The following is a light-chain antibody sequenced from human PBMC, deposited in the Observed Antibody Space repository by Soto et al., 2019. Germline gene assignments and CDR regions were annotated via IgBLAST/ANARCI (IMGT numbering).Light chain of an antibody. CDR3: QQSYNTPN. CDR1: QGIRNH. J-gene: IGKJ5*01. CDR2: AAS. V-gene: IGKV1-39*01. Sequence: IQMTQSPSSLSASVGDRVTITCRASQGIRNHLNWYLQKPGKAPKLLIYAASSLQSGVPSRFSGSGSGTDFTLTISSLQPEDSATHYCQQSYNTPNFGQGTRLEIK.